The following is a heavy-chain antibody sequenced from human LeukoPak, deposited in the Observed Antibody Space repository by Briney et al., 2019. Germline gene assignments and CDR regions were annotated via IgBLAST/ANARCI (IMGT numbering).Heavy chain of an antibody. CDR3: ARQSTEDYGYYDSSGPVGIFDY. CDR2: IYYSGST. CDR1: GGSISSSSYY. Sequence: PSETLSLTCTVSGGSISSSSYYWGWIRQPPGKGLEWIGSIYYSGSTYYNPSLKSRVTISVDMSKNQFSLKLTSVTAADTAVYYRARQSTEDYGYYDSSGPVGIFDYWGQGTLVTVSS. D-gene: IGHD3-22*01. J-gene: IGHJ4*02. V-gene: IGHV4-39*01.